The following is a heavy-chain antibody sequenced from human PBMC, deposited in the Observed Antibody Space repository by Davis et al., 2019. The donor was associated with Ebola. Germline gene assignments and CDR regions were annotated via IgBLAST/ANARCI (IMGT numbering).Heavy chain of an antibody. J-gene: IGHJ5*02. CDR1: GFTFSSYG. CDR2: ISYDGSNK. V-gene: IGHV3-30*18. Sequence: GESLKISCAASGFTFSSYGMHWVRQAPGKGLEWVVVISYDGSNKYYADSVKGRFTISRDNSKNTLYLQMNSLRAEDTAVYYCAKGTVPNPWGQGTLVTVSS. CDR3: AKGTVPNP. D-gene: IGHD3-10*01.